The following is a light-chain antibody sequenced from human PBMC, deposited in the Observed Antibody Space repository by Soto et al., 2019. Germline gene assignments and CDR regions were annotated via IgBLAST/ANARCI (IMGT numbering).Light chain of an antibody. CDR2: DAS. CDR1: QTINSW. Sequence: GDRVTITCRASQTINSWLAWYQQKPGKAPELLIYDASDLESGVPSRFSGTGSGTEFALTISSLQPDDCATYYCQQYKSYPWTFGQGTKVDIK. V-gene: IGKV1-5*01. CDR3: QQYKSYPWT. J-gene: IGKJ1*01.